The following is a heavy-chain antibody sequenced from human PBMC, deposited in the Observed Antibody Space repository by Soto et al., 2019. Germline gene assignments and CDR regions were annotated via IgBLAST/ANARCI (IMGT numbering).Heavy chain of an antibody. CDR1: GYTFNSYD. Sequence: GASVKVSCKASGYTFNSYDINWVRQATGQGLEWMGWMNPNSGNTGYAQKFQGRVTMTRNTSISTAYMELSSLRSEDTAVYYCARDGSYYDFWSGYTAQTYDGCWGQGTLVTVSS. CDR3: ARDGSYYDFWSGYTAQTYDGC. CDR2: MNPNSGNT. D-gene: IGHD3-3*01. J-gene: IGHJ4*02. V-gene: IGHV1-8*02.